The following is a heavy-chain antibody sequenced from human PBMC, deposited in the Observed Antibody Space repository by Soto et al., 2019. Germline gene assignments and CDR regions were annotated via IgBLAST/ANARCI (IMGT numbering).Heavy chain of an antibody. V-gene: IGHV1-18*01. D-gene: IGHD6-19*01. Sequence: QVQLVQSGAEVKKPGASVKVSCKASGYTFTSYGISWVRQAPGQGLEWMGWINTYNGNTNTNYAQKLQGRVTMTTDTSTTTAYMELRSLRSDDTAVYYCARLQWLANYYGMDVWGQGTTVTVSS. CDR2: INTYNGNTNT. J-gene: IGHJ6*02. CDR3: ARLQWLANYYGMDV. CDR1: GYTFTSYG.